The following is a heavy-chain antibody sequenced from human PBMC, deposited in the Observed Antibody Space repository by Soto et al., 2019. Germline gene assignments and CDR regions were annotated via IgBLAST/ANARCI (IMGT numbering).Heavy chain of an antibody. J-gene: IGHJ4*02. Sequence: SGPTLVNPTQTLTLTCTFSGFSLSTSGMCVSWIRQSPGKGLEWLALIDWEDEKYYSTSLKTRLTISKDTSKNQVVLTMTNVDPVDTATYYCARIMLSFPYDSSGYYDYWGQGTVVTVSS. CDR1: GFSLSTSGMC. D-gene: IGHD3-22*01. CDR3: ARIMLSFPYDSSGYYDY. V-gene: IGHV2-70*01. CDR2: IDWEDEK.